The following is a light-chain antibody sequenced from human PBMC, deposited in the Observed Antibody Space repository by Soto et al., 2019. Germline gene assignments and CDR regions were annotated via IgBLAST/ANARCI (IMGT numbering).Light chain of an antibody. Sequence: EIVLTQSPATLSLSPGERATLSCGASQTVSSYLAWYQQKPGQAPRLLIYDASNSATGIPARFSGSGSGTDFTPTLSSLEPEDFADYYCQQRKSFGNGTKVDIE. J-gene: IGKJ3*01. CDR2: DAS. V-gene: IGKV3-11*01. CDR1: QTVSSY. CDR3: QQRKS.